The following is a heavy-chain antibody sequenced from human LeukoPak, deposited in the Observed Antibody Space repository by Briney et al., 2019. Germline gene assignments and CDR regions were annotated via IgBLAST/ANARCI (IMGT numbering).Heavy chain of an antibody. D-gene: IGHD1-14*01. J-gene: IGHJ4*02. CDR1: GLTFSSHW. CDR2: ITNDGSST. V-gene: IGHV3-74*01. CDR3: ATQQGGNPAY. Sequence: GGSLRLSCAASGLTFSSHWMHWVRQAPGKGLVWVSRITNDGSSTTYADSVKGRFTISRDNAKNMLYLQVNSPRAEDTAVHYCATQQGGNPAYWGQGTLVTVSS.